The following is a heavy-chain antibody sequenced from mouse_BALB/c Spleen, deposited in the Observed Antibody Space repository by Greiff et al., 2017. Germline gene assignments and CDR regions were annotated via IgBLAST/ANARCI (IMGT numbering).Heavy chain of an antibody. CDR1: GFTFTDYY. CDR3: AREGWFDY. Sequence: EVQLVESGGGLVQPGGSLRLSCATSGFTFTDYYMSWVRQPPGKALEWLGFIRNKANGYTTEYSASVKGRFTISRDNSQSILYLQMNTLRAEDSATYYCAREGWFDYWGQGTTLTVAA. CDR2: IRNKANGYTT. D-gene: IGHD3-3*01. V-gene: IGHV7-3*02. J-gene: IGHJ2*01.